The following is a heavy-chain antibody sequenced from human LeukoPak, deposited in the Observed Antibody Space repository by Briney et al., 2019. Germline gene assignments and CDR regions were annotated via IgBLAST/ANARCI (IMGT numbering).Heavy chain of an antibody. CDR2: IYYSGTT. J-gene: IGHJ5*02. CDR3: ARDYDSSGYYWFDP. CDR1: GGSLSSGSYY. V-gene: IGHV4-39*07. Sequence: SETLSLTCTVSGGSLSSGSYYWVWIRQTPGKGLEWIGSIYYSGTTYYSPSLKSRVTISVDTSKNQFSLKLSSVTAADTAVYYCARDYDSSGYYWFDPWGQGTLVTVSS. D-gene: IGHD3-22*01.